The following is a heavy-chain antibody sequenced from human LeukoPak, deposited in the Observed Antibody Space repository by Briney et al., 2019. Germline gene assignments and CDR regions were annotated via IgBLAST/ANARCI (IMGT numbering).Heavy chain of an antibody. J-gene: IGHJ4*02. CDR3: AKDFVRYNIQFDY. Sequence: PEGSLRLSCAASGFTFNTYSMNWVRQAPGKGLEWVSYISDSSGTIYYADSVKGRFTISRDNAKNSLYLQMDSLRAEDTALYYCAKDFVRYNIQFDYWGQGALVTVSS. V-gene: IGHV3-48*01. CDR1: GFTFNTYS. D-gene: IGHD1-14*01. CDR2: ISDSSGTI.